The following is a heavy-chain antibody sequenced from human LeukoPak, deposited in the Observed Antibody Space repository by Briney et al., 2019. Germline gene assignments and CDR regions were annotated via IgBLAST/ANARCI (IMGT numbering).Heavy chain of an antibody. CDR1: GVTFSSYA. V-gene: IGHV3-30-3*01. J-gene: IGHJ4*02. CDR3: AREGLEFIVDY. Sequence: GGSLRLSCAASGVTFSSYAMQWVRQAPGKGVVWVAVISYDGSNKYYADSVKGRFTISRDNSKNTLYLQMNSLRAEDTAVYYCAREGLEFIVDYWGQGTLVTVSS. D-gene: IGHD1-26*01. CDR2: ISYDGSNK.